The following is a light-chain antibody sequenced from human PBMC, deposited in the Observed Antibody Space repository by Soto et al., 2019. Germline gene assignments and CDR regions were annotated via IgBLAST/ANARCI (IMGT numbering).Light chain of an antibody. CDR2: GAS. J-gene: IGKJ2*01. CDR3: QQYGSSPMYT. Sequence: EIVLTQSPGTLSLSPGERATLSCRASQSVSSSYLAWYQQKPGQAPRLLIYGASGRATGIPDRFSGSDSGTDFTPTISRLEPEDLAVYYCQQYGSSPMYTFGQGTELEIK. V-gene: IGKV3-20*01. CDR1: QSVSSSY.